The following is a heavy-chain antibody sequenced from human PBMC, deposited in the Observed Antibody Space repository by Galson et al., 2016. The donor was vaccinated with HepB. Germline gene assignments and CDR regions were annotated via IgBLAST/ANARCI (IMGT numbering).Heavy chain of an antibody. J-gene: IGHJ4*02. CDR2: IWFDGSAK. CDR3: ARDWGEAVAPPAGYFDS. V-gene: IGHV3-33*01. D-gene: IGHD6-19*01. Sequence: SLRLSCAASGFTFSSHGMNWVRQAPGKGLDWVAVIWFDGSAKYYADSVKGRFTISRDNSKNTLYLQMNSLRTDDTAVYYCARDWGEAVAPPAGYFDSWGQGTLVTVSS. CDR1: GFTFSSHG.